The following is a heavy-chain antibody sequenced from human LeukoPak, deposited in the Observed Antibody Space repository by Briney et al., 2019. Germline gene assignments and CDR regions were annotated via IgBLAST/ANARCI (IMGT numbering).Heavy chain of an antibody. V-gene: IGHV4-59*01. CDR3: ARDPGRYSYAYYCDN. CDR2: IYYTVSS. CDR1: GDSITRSY. Sequence: SETLTLTCTVSGDSITRSYWRWIRQPPGKRLEWVGHIYYTVSSNYNPSLKSRFTISVDTSKNQFTLKLNSVTAADTAIYYCARDPGRYSYAYYCDNWGRGTLVTVSS. D-gene: IGHD5-18*01. J-gene: IGHJ4*02.